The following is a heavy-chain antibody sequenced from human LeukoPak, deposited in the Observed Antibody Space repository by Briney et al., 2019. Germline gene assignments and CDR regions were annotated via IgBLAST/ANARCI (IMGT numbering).Heavy chain of an antibody. V-gene: IGHV1-18*01. CDR1: GYTFSNYG. D-gene: IGHD4-23*01. J-gene: IGHJ4*02. CDR2: ISAYNGDT. CDR3: AKDFLPVGTPSNYFDY. Sequence: GASVKVSCKTSGYTFSNYGIAWVRQAPGQGFEWMGWISAYNGDTKYAQKFQDRVTMTTDTSTTTAYMELRSLGSEDTAVYYCAKDFLPVGTPSNYFDYWGQGTLVTVSS.